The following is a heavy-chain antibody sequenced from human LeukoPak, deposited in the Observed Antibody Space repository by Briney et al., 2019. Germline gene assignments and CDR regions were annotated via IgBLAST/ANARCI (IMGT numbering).Heavy chain of an antibody. CDR2: IYYSGST. D-gene: IGHD2/OR15-2a*01. V-gene: IGHV4-39*07. CDR1: GGSISSSSYY. CDR3: ATYSITGAWAEYFLH. J-gene: IGHJ1*01. Sequence: SETLSLTCTVSGGSISSSSYYWGWIRQPPGKGLEWIGSIYYSGSTYYNPSLKSRVTISVDTSKNQFSLKLSSVTAADTAVYYCATYSITGAWAEYFLHWGQGTLVTVSS.